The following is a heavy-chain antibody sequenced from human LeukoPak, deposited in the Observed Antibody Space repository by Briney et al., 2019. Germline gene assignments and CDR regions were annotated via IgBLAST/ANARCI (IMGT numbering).Heavy chain of an antibody. V-gene: IGHV4-30-2*01. Sequence: SETLSLTCAVSGGSISSGGYSWSWIRQPPGKGLEWIGYIYHSGSTYYNPSLKSRVTISVDRSKNQFSLKLSSVTAADTAVYYCASLAVAGLSEGYWGQGTLVTVSS. CDR1: GGSISSGGYS. CDR3: ASLAVAGLSEGY. D-gene: IGHD6-19*01. CDR2: IYHSGST. J-gene: IGHJ4*02.